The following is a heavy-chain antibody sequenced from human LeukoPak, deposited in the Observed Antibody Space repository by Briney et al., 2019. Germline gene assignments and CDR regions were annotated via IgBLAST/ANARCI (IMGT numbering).Heavy chain of an antibody. D-gene: IGHD2-2*01. V-gene: IGHV1-2*02. CDR1: GYTFTGYY. Sequence: ASVKVSCKASGYTFTGYYMHWVRQAPGQGLEWMGWINPNSGGTNYAQKFQGRVTMTRDTSISTAYMELSRLRSDDTAVYYCARVQKWSGPAATPLGYWGQGTLVTVSS. CDR3: ARVQKWSGPAATPLGY. CDR2: INPNSGGT. J-gene: IGHJ4*02.